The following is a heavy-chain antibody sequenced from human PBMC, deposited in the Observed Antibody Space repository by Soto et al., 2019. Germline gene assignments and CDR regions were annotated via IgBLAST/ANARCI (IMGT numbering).Heavy chain of an antibody. CDR1: GITVSAHD. Sequence: EVQLMESGGDLVQPGGSLRLSCATSGITVSAHDWNWVRQAPGKGLEWVSYISPSGNIKTYADSVKGRFTISRDNTKNSLYLQMNNLRVEDTAVYYCASDTPGMEDFDDWGQGTLVTVSS. V-gene: IGHV3-48*03. J-gene: IGHJ4*02. D-gene: IGHD1-1*01. CDR3: ASDTPGMEDFDD. CDR2: ISPSGNIK.